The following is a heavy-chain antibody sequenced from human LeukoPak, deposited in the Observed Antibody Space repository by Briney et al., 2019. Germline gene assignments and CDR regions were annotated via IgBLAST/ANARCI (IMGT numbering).Heavy chain of an antibody. CDR3: ARDRARGDGDYEAFDI. Sequence: SETLSLTCTVSGGSISGYYWSWIRQPPGKGLEWIGYIYYSGSTNYNPSLKSRVTISVDTSKNQFSLKLSSVTAADTAVYYCARDRARGDGDYEAFDIWGQGTMVTVSS. CDR2: IYYSGST. V-gene: IGHV4-59*01. CDR1: GGSISGYY. J-gene: IGHJ3*02. D-gene: IGHD4-17*01.